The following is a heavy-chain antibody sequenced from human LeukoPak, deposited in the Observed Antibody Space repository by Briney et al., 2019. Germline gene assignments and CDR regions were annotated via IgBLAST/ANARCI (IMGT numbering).Heavy chain of an antibody. CDR3: ARGAPPLNYYYYYMDG. Sequence: GGSLRLSCAASGFTFSSYEINWVRQAPGKGLEWVSYISISCSTTYYADSVKGRFTISRDNVKNSLYLQMNNLRAEDTAVYYCARGAPPLNYYYYYMDGWGKGTTVTVSS. J-gene: IGHJ6*03. V-gene: IGHV3-48*03. CDR2: ISISCSTT. CDR1: GFTFSSYE.